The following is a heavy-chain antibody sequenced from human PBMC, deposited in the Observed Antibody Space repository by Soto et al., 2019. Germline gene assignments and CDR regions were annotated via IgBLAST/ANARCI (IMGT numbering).Heavy chain of an antibody. Sequence: GGSLRLSCAASGFTFSTYGMYWVRQAPGKGLEWVAVISYDGSNKYYADSVKGRFTISRDNSKNTLYLQMNSLRAEDTAVYYCAKGCYSGIYSDFDYWGQGTLVTVSS. CDR1: GFTFSTYG. CDR2: ISYDGSNK. CDR3: AKGCYSGIYSDFDY. J-gene: IGHJ4*02. V-gene: IGHV3-30*18. D-gene: IGHD1-26*01.